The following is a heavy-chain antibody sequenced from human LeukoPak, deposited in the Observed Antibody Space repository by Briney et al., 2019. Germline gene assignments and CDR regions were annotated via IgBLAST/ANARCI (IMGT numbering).Heavy chain of an antibody. CDR1: GFTFSSYG. CDR3: ARKNYDFLSGGPKHFDY. V-gene: IGHV3-7*01. J-gene: IGHJ4*02. Sequence: GGSLRLSCAASGFTFSSYGMHWVRQAPGKGLEWVGHIKPDGSEKEYVDSVKGRFTISRDNAKNSLSLQMNSLRAKDTAVYYCARKNYDFLSGGPKHFDYWGQGTLVTVSS. D-gene: IGHD3-3*01. CDR2: IKPDGSEK.